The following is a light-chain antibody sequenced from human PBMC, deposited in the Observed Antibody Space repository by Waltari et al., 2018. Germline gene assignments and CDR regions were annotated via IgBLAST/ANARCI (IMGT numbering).Light chain of an antibody. CDR3: QQYYSYPWT. CDR2: AAS. J-gene: IGKJ1*01. CDR1: QGISSY. V-gene: IGKV1-8*01. Sequence: AIRMTQSPSSISASTGHRVTITCRASQGISSYLAWYQQKPGKAPKLLIYAASTLQSGVPSRFSGSGSGTDFTLTISCLQSEDFATYYCQQYYSYPWTFGQGTKVEIK.